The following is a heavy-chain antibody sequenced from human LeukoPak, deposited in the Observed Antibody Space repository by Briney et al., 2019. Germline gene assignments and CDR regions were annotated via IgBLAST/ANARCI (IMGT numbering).Heavy chain of an antibody. Sequence: GASVKVSCKASGYTFTGYYMHWVRQAPGQGLEWMGWINPNSGGTNYAQKFQGRATMTRDTSISTAYMELSRLRSDDTAVYYCARDFSSGWYYFDYWGQGTLVTVSS. J-gene: IGHJ4*02. CDR2: INPNSGGT. D-gene: IGHD6-19*01. V-gene: IGHV1-2*02. CDR1: GYTFTGYY. CDR3: ARDFSSGWYYFDY.